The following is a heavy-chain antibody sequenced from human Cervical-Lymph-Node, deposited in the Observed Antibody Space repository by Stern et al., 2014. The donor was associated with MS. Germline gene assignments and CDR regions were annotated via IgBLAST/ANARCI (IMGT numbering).Heavy chain of an antibody. V-gene: IGHV4-39*01. J-gene: IGHJ4*02. Sequence: VQLVESGPGLVKPSETLSLTCSVSGGSISRSTYYWGWIRQPPGKGLEWIGSIYYSGTTYYNPSLKSRVTIETSTNQFSLRLTSVTAADTAVYYCARHDGWLPHYWSQGTLVTVSS. CDR3: ARHDGWLPHY. CDR2: IYYSGTT. CDR1: GGSISRSTYY. D-gene: IGHD5-12*01.